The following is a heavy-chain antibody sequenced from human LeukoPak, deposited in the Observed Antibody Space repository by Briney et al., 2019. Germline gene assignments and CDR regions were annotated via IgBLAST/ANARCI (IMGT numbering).Heavy chain of an antibody. CDR2: IRDDGSNK. V-gene: IGHV3-30*02. Sequence: GGSLRLSCAASGFTFSSYGMHWVRQAPGKGLEWVAFIRDDGSNKYYADSVKGRFTISRDNSKNTLYLQMNSLRAEDTAVYDCAKDRSGWYYLDYWGQGTLVTVSS. J-gene: IGHJ4*02. CDR1: GFTFSSYG. CDR3: AKDRSGWYYLDY. D-gene: IGHD6-19*01.